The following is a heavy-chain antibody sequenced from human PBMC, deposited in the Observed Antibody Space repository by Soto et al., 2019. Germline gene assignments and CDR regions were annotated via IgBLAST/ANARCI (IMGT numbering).Heavy chain of an antibody. Sequence: GGSLRLSCAASGFTFSDYYMSWIRQAPGKGLEWVSHISSSGSTIYYADSVKGRFTISRDNAKNSLYLQMNSLRDEDTAVYYCARAYYGSGGDWFDPWGQGTLVTVSS. CDR2: ISSSGSTI. D-gene: IGHD3-10*01. CDR1: GFTFSDYY. J-gene: IGHJ5*02. CDR3: ARAYYGSGGDWFDP. V-gene: IGHV3-11*04.